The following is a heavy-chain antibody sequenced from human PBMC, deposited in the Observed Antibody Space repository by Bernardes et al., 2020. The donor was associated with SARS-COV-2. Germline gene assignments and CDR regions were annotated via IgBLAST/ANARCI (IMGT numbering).Heavy chain of an antibody. Sequence: SETLSLTCTVSGGSISSYYWSWIRQPPGKGLEWIGYIYYSGSTNYNPSLKSRVTISVDTSKNQFSLKLISVTAADTALYYCARGGGNWVVTIPDFDYWGQGTLVTVSS. CDR2: IYYSGST. J-gene: IGHJ4*02. D-gene: IGHD2-21*02. CDR3: ARGGGNWVVTIPDFDY. V-gene: IGHV4-59*01. CDR1: GGSISSYY.